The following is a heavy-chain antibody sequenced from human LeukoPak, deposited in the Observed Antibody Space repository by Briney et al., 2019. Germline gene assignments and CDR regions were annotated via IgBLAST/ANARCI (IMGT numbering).Heavy chain of an antibody. J-gene: IGHJ4*02. V-gene: IGHV3-30-3*01. D-gene: IGHD4-17*01. CDR3: ARGTHDYGDVPLDY. CDR1: GFTFSSYA. Sequence: GGSLRLSCAASGFTFSSYAMHWVRQAPGKGLEWVAVISYDGSNKHYADSVKGRFTISRDNSKNTLYLQMNSLRAEDTAVYYCARGTHDYGDVPLDYWGQGTLVTVSS. CDR2: ISYDGSNK.